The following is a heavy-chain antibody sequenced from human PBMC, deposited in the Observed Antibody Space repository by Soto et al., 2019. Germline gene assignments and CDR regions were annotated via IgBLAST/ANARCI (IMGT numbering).Heavy chain of an antibody. CDR3: ANGMRGGLPVLAY. V-gene: IGHV3-23*01. CDR1: RLTFNSYA. Sequence: GGPNRLPCAASRLTFNSYAMSWVRQDPGKGLEWVSAISGSGGSTYYADSVKGRFTISRDNSKNTLYLQMNSLRAEDTAVKYWANGMRGGLPVLAYRGKGTLVPVS. J-gene: IGHJ4*02. D-gene: IGHD2-15*01. CDR2: ISGSGGST.